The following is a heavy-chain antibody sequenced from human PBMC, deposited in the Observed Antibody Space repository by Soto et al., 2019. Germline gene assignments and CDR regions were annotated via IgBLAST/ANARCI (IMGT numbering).Heavy chain of an antibody. D-gene: IGHD6-13*01. CDR2: IYYSGST. CDR3: ARERPIAAAGYYYGMDV. J-gene: IGHJ6*02. CDR1: GGSLSSCSYF. V-gene: IGHV4-39*01. Sequence: LSLTRTVSGGSLSSCSYFWGWIRPPPGEGLEWIGSIYYSGSTYYNPSLKSRVTISVDTSKNQFSLKLSSVTAADTAVYYCARERPIAAAGYYYGMDVWGQGTTVTVS.